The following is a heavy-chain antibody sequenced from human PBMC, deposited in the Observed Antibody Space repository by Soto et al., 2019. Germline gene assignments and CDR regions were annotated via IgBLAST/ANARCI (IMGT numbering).Heavy chain of an antibody. V-gene: IGHV4-31*11. J-gene: IGHJ4*02. D-gene: IGHD3-22*01. Sequence: TLPVTYGVSGGSVSRDIYYWTWIRQHPGKGLEWIGYIYYSGHTYYNPSLKSRVTISLDTSNNQFSLKLTSVTAADTAVYYCARGYDYDSGGYIFDSWGQPTLLTVS. CDR2: IYYSGHT. CDR3: ARGYDYDSGGYIFDS. CDR1: GGSVSRDIYY.